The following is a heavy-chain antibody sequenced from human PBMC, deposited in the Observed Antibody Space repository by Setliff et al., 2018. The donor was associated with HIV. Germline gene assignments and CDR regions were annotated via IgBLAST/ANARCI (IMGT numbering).Heavy chain of an antibody. D-gene: IGHD3-10*01. CDR3: ARDRVISVRGVLRSTFDP. Sequence: GGSLRLSCVASGLSVGDNYVAWVRLAPGRGLEWLSVIYPGGASFYSDSVKGRFIISRDISANRVYLQMNSLRDDDTAMYYCARDRVISVRGVLRSTFDPWGRGTRVTVSS. V-gene: IGHV3-66*01. CDR1: GLSVGDNY. J-gene: IGHJ5*02. CDR2: IYPGGAS.